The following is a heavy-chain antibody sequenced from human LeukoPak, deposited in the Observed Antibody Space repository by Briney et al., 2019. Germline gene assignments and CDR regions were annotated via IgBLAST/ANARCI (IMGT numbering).Heavy chain of an antibody. Sequence: PGGSLRLSCAASGFTFSSYAMSWVRQAPGKGMKWVSAISGSGGSTYYADSVKGRFTISRDNSKNTLYLQMNSLRAEDTAVYYCAKDPHFGVVIIPHFDYWGQGTLVTVSS. CDR1: GFTFSSYA. J-gene: IGHJ4*02. CDR3: AKDPHFGVVIIPHFDY. CDR2: ISGSGGST. V-gene: IGHV3-23*01. D-gene: IGHD3-3*01.